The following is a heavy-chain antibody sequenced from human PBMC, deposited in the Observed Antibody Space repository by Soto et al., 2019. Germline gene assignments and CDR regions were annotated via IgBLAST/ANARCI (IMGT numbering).Heavy chain of an antibody. CDR2: INLNSGGT. CDR1: GYTFTGYY. CDR3: ARYCTGGSCYNGMDV. V-gene: IGHV1-2*02. J-gene: IGHJ6*02. Sequence: GASVKVSCKASGYTFTGYYMHWVRQAPGQGLEWMGWINLNSGGTNYAQKFQGRVTMTRDTSISTAYMELSRLRSDDTAVYYCARYCTGGSCYNGMDVWGQGTTVTVSS. D-gene: IGHD2-15*01.